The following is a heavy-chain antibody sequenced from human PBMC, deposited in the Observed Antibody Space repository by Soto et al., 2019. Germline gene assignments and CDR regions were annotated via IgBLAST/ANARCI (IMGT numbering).Heavy chain of an antibody. D-gene: IGHD6-19*01. Sequence: QVQLVQSGAEVKKPGSSVKVSCKASGGTFSSYTISWVRQAPGQGLEWMGRIIPILGIANYAQKFQGRVTXTXXKSTSTAYMELSSLRSEDTAVYYCARTPYQVAGGYWGQGTLVTVSS. V-gene: IGHV1-69*02. J-gene: IGHJ4*02. CDR1: GGTFSSYT. CDR3: ARTPYQVAGGY. CDR2: IIPILGIA.